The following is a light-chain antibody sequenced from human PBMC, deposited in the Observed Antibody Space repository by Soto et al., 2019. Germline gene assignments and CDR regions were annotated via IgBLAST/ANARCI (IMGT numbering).Light chain of an antibody. V-gene: IGKV1-5*01. CDR1: QSISTW. CDR3: QQYSIYWNT. Sequence: DIQMTQSPSTLSASVGDGVTITCRASQSISTWLAWYQQKPGKAPKLLIYDASTLESGVPSRFSGSGSGTEFTLTIISLQPDDFATYYCQQYSIYWNTFGQGTKLEIK. J-gene: IGKJ2*01. CDR2: DAS.